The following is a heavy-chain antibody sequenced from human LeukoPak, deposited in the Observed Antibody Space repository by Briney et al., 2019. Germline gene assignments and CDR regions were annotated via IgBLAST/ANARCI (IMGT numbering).Heavy chain of an antibody. CDR1: GGSFSGYY. D-gene: IGHD1-26*01. CDR3: ARNNVGAPFIFDY. V-gene: IGHV4-34*01. CDR2: INHSGST. Sequence: SETLSLTCAVYGGSFSGYYWSWIRQPPGKGLEWIGEINHSGSTNYNPSLKSRVTISVDTSKNQFSLKLSSVTAADTAVYYCARNNVGAPFIFDYWGQGTLVTVS. J-gene: IGHJ4*02.